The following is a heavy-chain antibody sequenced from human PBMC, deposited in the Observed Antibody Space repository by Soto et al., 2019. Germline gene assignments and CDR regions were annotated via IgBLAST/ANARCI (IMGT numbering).Heavy chain of an antibody. D-gene: IGHD3-22*01. J-gene: IGHJ4*02. V-gene: IGHV4-39*02. CDR2: RYDDGST. Sequence: LQLQESGPGLVKPSETLSLTCAVFGDSIRNRNYYWAWIRQPPGKGLAWIVSRYDDGSTFYNPALKGRVCVSIDTGKEHCTLKMTSVTATDKAVYYCARGNYEYSSGYYLHVWRQGNLVTVSS. CDR1: GDSIRNRNYY. CDR3: ARGNYEYSSGYYLHV.